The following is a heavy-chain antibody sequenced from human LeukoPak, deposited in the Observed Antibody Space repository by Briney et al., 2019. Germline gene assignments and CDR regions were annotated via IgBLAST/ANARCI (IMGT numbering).Heavy chain of an antibody. CDR2: ISAYNGNT. CDR3: ARAYSGSPIDY. Sequence: ASVKVSCKASGYIFATYTIHWVRQAPGQRLEWMGWISAYNGNTNYAQKLQGRVTMTTDTSTSTAYMELRSLRSDDTAVYYCARAYSGSPIDYWGQGTLVTVSS. J-gene: IGHJ4*02. D-gene: IGHD1-26*01. CDR1: GYIFATYT. V-gene: IGHV1-18*01.